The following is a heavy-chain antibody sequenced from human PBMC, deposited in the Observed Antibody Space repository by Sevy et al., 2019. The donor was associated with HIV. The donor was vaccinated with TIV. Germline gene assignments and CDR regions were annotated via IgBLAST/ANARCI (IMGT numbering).Heavy chain of an antibody. J-gene: IGHJ4*02. CDR3: ARRPVRVTTVTDYFDY. V-gene: IGHV5-51*01. Sequence: GESLKISCKGSGYSFTSYWIGWVRQMPGKGLEWMGIIYPGDSDTRYSPSFQGQVTISADKYISTAYLQWSSLKASDTAMYYCARRPVRVTTVTDYFDYWGQGTLVTVSS. D-gene: IGHD4-17*01. CDR2: IYPGDSDT. CDR1: GYSFTSYW.